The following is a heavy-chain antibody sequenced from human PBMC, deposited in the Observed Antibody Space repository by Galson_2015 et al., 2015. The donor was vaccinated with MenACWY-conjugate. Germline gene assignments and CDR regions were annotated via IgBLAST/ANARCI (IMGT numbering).Heavy chain of an antibody. Sequence: SLRLSCEASGFTFSNYHMNWVRQTPGKGLEWVSCISSTGSYIYYVDSLKGRFTISRDNAKISLYLQMNSLTSEDTAVYYCAKGTTASRPNWFDPWGQGTLVTVSS. J-gene: IGHJ5*02. CDR1: GFTFSNYH. CDR2: ISSTGSYI. D-gene: IGHD6-6*01. V-gene: IGHV3-21*01. CDR3: AKGTTASRPNWFDP.